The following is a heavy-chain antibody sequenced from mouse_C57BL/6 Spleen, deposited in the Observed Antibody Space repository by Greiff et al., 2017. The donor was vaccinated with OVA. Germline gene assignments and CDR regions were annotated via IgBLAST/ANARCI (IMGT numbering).Heavy chain of an antibody. D-gene: IGHD1-1*01. J-gene: IGHJ4*01. CDR2: IYPGDGDT. CDR1: GYAFSSSW. CDR3: ARDYGSRAMDY. Sequence: VQRVESGPELVKPGASVKISCKASGYAFSSSWMNWVKQRPGKGLEWIGRIYPGDGDTNYNGKFKGKATLTADKSSSTAYMQLSSLTSEDSAVYFCARDYGSRAMDYWGQGTSVTVSS. V-gene: IGHV1-82*01.